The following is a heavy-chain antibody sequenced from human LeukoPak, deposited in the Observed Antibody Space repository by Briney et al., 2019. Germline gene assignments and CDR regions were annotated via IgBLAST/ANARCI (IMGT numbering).Heavy chain of an antibody. CDR2: INPSGGT. V-gene: IGHV1-46*01. Sequence: ASVKVSCKASGYSLTNYYMHWVRHVPGPGPEWLGLINPSGGTKYAQKFQDRVTMTRDTSTSTIYMELSSLTSEDRAVYYCAREGRTDYGASRSFDIWGQGTMVTVSS. CDR3: AREGRTDYGASRSFDI. D-gene: IGHD4-17*01. J-gene: IGHJ3*02. CDR1: GYSLTNYY.